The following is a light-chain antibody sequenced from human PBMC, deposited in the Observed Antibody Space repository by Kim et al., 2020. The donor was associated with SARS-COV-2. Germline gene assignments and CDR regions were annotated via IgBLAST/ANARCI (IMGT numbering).Light chain of an antibody. CDR1: QRVSSN. J-gene: IGKJ4*01. Sequence: SAGERATLSCRASQRVSSNVAWYQQKPGQAPRLLIYGASTRATGIPARFSVSGSGTEFTLTISSLQSEDFAVYYCQQYNNWPALTFGGGTKVDIK. CDR3: QQYNNWPALT. CDR2: GAS. V-gene: IGKV3-15*01.